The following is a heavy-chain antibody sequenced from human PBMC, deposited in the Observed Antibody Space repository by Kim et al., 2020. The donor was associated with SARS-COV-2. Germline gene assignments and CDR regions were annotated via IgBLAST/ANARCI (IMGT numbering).Heavy chain of an antibody. CDR3: ARDRRDPWAQVCLQPHDGRLDP. J-gene: IGHJ5*02. CDR1: GYSFSRFG. Sequence: ASVKVSCKASGYSFSRFGIIYFRQTPGQGLEWMGWISGDKGKTNYAQKFQGRLTMTTETSTNTAYMELRSLKPDDTAVYDCARDRRDPWAQVCLQPHDGRLDPWGQGVLVIVSS. V-gene: IGHV1-18*01. CDR2: ISGDKGKT. D-gene: IGHD1-26*01.